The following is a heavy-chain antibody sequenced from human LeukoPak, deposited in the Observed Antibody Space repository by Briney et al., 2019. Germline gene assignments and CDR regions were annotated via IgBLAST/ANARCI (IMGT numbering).Heavy chain of an antibody. Sequence: GGSLRLSCAASGFTFAAYSMNWVRQAPGKGLEWVSAISGSGGSTYYADSVKGRFTISRDNSKNTLYLQMNSLRAEDTAVYYCANGDYYDSSGYYDYWGQGTLVTVSS. V-gene: IGHV3-23*01. D-gene: IGHD3-22*01. J-gene: IGHJ4*02. CDR2: ISGSGGST. CDR1: GFTFAAYS. CDR3: ANGDYYDSSGYYDY.